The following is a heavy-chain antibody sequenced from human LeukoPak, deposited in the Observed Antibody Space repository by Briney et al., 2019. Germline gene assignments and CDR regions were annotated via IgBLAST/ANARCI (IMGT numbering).Heavy chain of an antibody. V-gene: IGHV4-59*12. D-gene: IGHD6-13*01. Sequence: PSETLSLTCTVSGGSISSYYWSWIRQPAGKGLEWIGYIYYSGSTNYNPSLKSRVTISVDTSKNQFSLKLSSVTAADTAVYYCARGGKAAAGPDAFDIWGQGTMVTVSS. CDR1: GGSISSYY. CDR3: ARGGKAAAGPDAFDI. J-gene: IGHJ3*02. CDR2: IYYSGST.